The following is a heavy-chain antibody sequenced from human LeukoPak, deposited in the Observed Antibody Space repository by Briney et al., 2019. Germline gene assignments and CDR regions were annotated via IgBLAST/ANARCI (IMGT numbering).Heavy chain of an antibody. CDR1: GFTFSSYS. Sequence: GGSLRLSCAASGFTFSSYSMNWVRQAPGKGLEWVSSISSSSSYIYYADSVKGRFTISRDNAKNTLYLQMNSLRAEDTAVYYCAKDKGAIVVVPAALYRGDAFDIWGQGTMVTVSS. CDR2: ISSSSSYI. V-gene: IGHV3-21*04. J-gene: IGHJ3*02. D-gene: IGHD2-2*01. CDR3: AKDKGAIVVVPAALYRGDAFDI.